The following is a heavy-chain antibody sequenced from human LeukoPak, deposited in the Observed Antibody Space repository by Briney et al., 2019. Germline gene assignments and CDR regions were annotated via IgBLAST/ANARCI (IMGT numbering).Heavy chain of an antibody. CDR3: ARGGRHCSSTSCLTFDP. V-gene: IGHV1-2*02. CDR1: GYTFTGYY. Sequence: ASVKVSCKASGYTFTGYYLHWVRPAPGQGLEWMGWINPNSGGTNYAPKFQGRVTMTRDTSISTAYMELSRLRSDDTAVYYWARGGRHCSSTSCLTFDPWGQGTLVTVPS. CDR2: INPNSGGT. J-gene: IGHJ5*02. D-gene: IGHD2-2*01.